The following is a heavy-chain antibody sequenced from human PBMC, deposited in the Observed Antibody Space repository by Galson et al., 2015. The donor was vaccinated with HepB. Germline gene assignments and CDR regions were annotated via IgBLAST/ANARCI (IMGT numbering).Heavy chain of an antibody. CDR3: ATRIFNYIHYGLVG. CDR2: FDPEDGDP. Sequence: SVKVSCKVSGYTLTALSMHWVRQAPGKGLEWMGGFDPEDGDPIYAQRLQGRVTMTEDTSADTVYMELSSLRSEDTATYYCATRIFNYIHYGLVGWGRGTTVSVSS. CDR1: GYTLTALS. V-gene: IGHV1-24*01. D-gene: IGHD6-19*01. J-gene: IGHJ6*02.